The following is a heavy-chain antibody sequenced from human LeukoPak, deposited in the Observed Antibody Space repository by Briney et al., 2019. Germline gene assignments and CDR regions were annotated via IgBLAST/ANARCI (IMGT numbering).Heavy chain of an antibody. CDR1: GFTFSSYA. D-gene: IGHD6-19*01. Sequence: PGGSLRLSCAASGFTFSSYAMSWVRQAPGKGLEWVSAISGSGGSTYYADSVKGRFTISRDNSKNTLYLQMNSLRAEDTAVYYCAKALRAYSSGWLDYWGQGTLVTVSS. CDR2: ISGSGGST. J-gene: IGHJ4*02. V-gene: IGHV3-23*01. CDR3: AKALRAYSSGWLDY.